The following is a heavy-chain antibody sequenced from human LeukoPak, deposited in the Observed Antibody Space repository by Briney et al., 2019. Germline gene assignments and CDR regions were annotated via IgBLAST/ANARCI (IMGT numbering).Heavy chain of an antibody. D-gene: IGHD2-2*02. J-gene: IGHJ5*02. V-gene: IGHV5-51*01. CDR1: GYSFPNSW. CDR3: ARGPYAYTSSATLGSYNWFDP. CDR2: IYPGDSHT. Sequence: GESLKISCKGSGYSFPNSWIGWVRQMPGKGLEWMGIIYPGDSHTRYSPSFQDQVTISVDKSISTAYLQWSSLKASDTAMYYCARGPYAYTSSATLGSYNWFDPWGQGSLVTVSS.